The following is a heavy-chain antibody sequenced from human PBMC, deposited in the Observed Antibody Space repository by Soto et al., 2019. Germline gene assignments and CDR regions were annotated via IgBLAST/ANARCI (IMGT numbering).Heavy chain of an antibody. Sequence: QVRLVQSGAEVKKTGSSVKVSCEASGTTFSNFAIGWVRQAPGQGLEWLGGIILPFGTPNYAQKFQGRVTISADESMTTAYMELRGLRSEDSAVYYCVRGPDYEGYFDYWGQGNLVTVSS. D-gene: IGHD3-22*01. V-gene: IGHV1-69*12. CDR2: IILPFGTP. CDR3: VRGPDYEGYFDY. J-gene: IGHJ4*02. CDR1: GTTFSNFA.